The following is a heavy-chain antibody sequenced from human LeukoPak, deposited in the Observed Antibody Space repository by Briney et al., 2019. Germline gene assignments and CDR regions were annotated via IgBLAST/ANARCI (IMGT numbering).Heavy chain of an antibody. V-gene: IGHV3-48*04. J-gene: IGHJ4*02. CDR1: GFTFSSYS. CDR3: ARAAPGGGMVAARLGFDY. D-gene: IGHD1-26*01. Sequence: PGGSLRLSCAASGFTFSSYSMHWVRQAPGKGLEWVSYISSSGSTIYYADSVKGRFTISRDNAKNSLYLQMNSLRAEDTAVYYCARAAPGGGMVAARLGFDYWGQGTLVTVSS. CDR2: ISSSGSTI.